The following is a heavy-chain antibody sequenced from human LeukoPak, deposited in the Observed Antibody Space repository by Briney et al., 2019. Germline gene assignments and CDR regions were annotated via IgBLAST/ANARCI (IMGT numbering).Heavy chain of an antibody. CDR3: ARVGRESSTGWLDY. CDR2: INVKSGAT. D-gene: IGHD6-19*01. Sequence: ASVKVSCKASGYTFIDYYFNWVRQAPGQGPEWMGRINVKSGATDYAQKFQGRVTVTRDTSISTAYMELSSLRSDDTAVYYCARVGRESSTGWLDYWGQGTLVTVSS. V-gene: IGHV1-2*06. J-gene: IGHJ4*02. CDR1: GYTFIDYY.